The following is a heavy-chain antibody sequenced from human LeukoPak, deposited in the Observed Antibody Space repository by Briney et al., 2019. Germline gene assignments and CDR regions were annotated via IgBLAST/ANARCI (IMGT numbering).Heavy chain of an antibody. Sequence: SETLSLTCSVSGGSISSSNYYWSWIRQPAGKGLEWIGRIYTSESTNYNPSLKSRVTISVDTSRNQFSLKLSSVTAADTAVYYCARDPGHDTSNYGGLDFWGQGTLVTVSS. D-gene: IGHD4-11*01. CDR1: GGSISSSNYY. J-gene: IGHJ4*02. CDR2: IYTSEST. CDR3: ARDPGHDTSNYGGLDF. V-gene: IGHV4-61*02.